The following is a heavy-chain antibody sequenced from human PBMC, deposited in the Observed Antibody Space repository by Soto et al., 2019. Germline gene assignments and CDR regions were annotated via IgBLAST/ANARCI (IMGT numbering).Heavy chain of an antibody. CDR3: ARYYGDAPFDY. Sequence: GGSLRLSCAASGFTFSSYSMNWVRQAPGKGLEWVSSISSSSSYIYYADSVKGRFTISRDNAKNSLYLQVNSLRAEDTAVYYCARYYGDAPFDYWGQGTLVTVSS. CDR1: GFTFSSYS. J-gene: IGHJ4*02. V-gene: IGHV3-21*01. CDR2: ISSSSSYI. D-gene: IGHD4-17*01.